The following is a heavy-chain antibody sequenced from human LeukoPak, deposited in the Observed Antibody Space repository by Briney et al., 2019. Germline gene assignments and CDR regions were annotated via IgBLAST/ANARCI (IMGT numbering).Heavy chain of an antibody. CDR3: ARVDAYDSSGYTIDY. V-gene: IGHV4-34*01. CDR2: INHSGST. D-gene: IGHD3-22*01. J-gene: IGHJ4*02. Sequence: SETLSLTCAVYGGSFSGYYWSWIRQPPGKGLEWIGEINHSGSTNYNPSLKSRVTISVDTSKNQFSLKLSSVTAADTAVYYCARVDAYDSSGYTIDYWGQGTLVTVSS. CDR1: GGSFSGYY.